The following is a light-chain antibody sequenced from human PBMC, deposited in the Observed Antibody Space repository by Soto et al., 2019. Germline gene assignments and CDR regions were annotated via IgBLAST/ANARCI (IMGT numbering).Light chain of an antibody. J-gene: IGKJ2*01. Sequence: DIQMTQSPSTLSASVGDRVTITCRASQSISSWLAWYQQKPGKAPKLLIYDASSLESGVPSRFSGSGSGTEFTLTISSLQPDDFATYYCQQYNSYWVFGRGTKLEIK. V-gene: IGKV1-5*01. CDR1: QSISSW. CDR2: DAS. CDR3: QQYNSYWV.